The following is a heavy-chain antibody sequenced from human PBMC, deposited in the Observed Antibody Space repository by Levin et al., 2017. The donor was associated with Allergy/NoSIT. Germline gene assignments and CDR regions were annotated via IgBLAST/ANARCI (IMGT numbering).Heavy chain of an antibody. CDR1: GFTFSNAW. D-gene: IGHD3-22*01. CDR3: STENYYENSGYPRDSDGFDI. Sequence: GGSLRLSCAASGFTFSNAWMNWIRQTPGKGLEWVGRVKSKTNGGTTDYAAPVKGRFTVSRDDSKNMLYLQMNSLRNEDTAVYYCSTENYYENSGYPRDSDGFDIWGQGTMVTVSS. J-gene: IGHJ3*02. CDR2: VKSKTNGGTT. V-gene: IGHV3-15*01.